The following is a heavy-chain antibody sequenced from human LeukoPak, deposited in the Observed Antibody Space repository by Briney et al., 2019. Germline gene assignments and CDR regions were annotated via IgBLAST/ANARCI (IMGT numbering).Heavy chain of an antibody. CDR3: VRRYSTPYFDY. V-gene: IGHV3-11*04. Sequence: KPGGSLRLSCAASGFTFSDNYMSWIRQAPGKGLEWVSYISSSGSTIHYADSVKGRFTISRGNAKNSLYLQMNSLRAEDTAVYYCVRRYSTPYFDYWGQGTLVTVSS. CDR1: GFTFSDNY. D-gene: IGHD6-13*01. J-gene: IGHJ4*02. CDR2: ISSSGSTI.